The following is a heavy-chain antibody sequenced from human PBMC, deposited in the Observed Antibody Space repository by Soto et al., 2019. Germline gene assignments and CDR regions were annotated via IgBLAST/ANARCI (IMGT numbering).Heavy chain of an antibody. D-gene: IGHD3-16*01. Sequence: GESLKISCKGSGYSFAGYWITWVRQMPGKGLEWMGIIYPGNSDIRYSPSFQGQVTISADKSISTAYLKWSGLKASGTAMYYCARLGIWSYGMDVWGQGTTVTVSS. CDR3: ARLGIWSYGMDV. V-gene: IGHV5-51*01. CDR1: GYSFAGYW. J-gene: IGHJ6*02. CDR2: IYPGNSDI.